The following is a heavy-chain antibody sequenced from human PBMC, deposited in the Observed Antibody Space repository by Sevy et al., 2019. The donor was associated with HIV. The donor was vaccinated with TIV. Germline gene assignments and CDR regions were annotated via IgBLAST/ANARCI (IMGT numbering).Heavy chain of an antibody. J-gene: IGHJ6*02. Sequence: GGSLRLSCAASGFTFSSYSMNWVRQAPGKGLEWVSYISSSSTIYYADSVKGRFTISRDNAKNSLYLQMNSLRDEDTAVYYCARDGTAAGTGVRYYYYYGMDVWGQGTTVTVSS. V-gene: IGHV3-48*02. CDR1: GFTFSSYS. CDR2: ISSSSTI. CDR3: ARDGTAAGTGVRYYYYYGMDV. D-gene: IGHD6-13*01.